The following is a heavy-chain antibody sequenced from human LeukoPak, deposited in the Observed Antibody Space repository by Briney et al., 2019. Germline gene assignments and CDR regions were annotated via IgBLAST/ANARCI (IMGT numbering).Heavy chain of an antibody. CDR1: GGSISSGDYY. J-gene: IGHJ3*02. CDR3: ARRNYYDSSGRAFDI. Sequence: SQTLPLTCTVSGGSISSGDYYWSWIRQPPGKGLEWIGYIYYSGSTYYNPSLKSRVTISVDTSKNQFSLKLSSVTAADTAVYYCARRNYYDSSGRAFDIWGQGTMVAVSS. CDR2: IYYSGST. D-gene: IGHD3-22*01. V-gene: IGHV4-30-4*01.